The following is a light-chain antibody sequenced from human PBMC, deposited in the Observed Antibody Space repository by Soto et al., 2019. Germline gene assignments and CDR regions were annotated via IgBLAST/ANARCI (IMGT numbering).Light chain of an antibody. V-gene: IGLV2-14*01. CDR2: EVT. Sequence: QSVLTQPASVSGSPGQSIAISCTGSSSDVGFYKYVSWYKQHPGKVPKLIIYEVTNRPSGVSNRFSGSKSGNTASLTISGLQAEDEADYYSSSYTTSSTRVFGTGTKLTVL. CDR3: SSYTTSSTRV. J-gene: IGLJ1*01. CDR1: SSDVGFYKY.